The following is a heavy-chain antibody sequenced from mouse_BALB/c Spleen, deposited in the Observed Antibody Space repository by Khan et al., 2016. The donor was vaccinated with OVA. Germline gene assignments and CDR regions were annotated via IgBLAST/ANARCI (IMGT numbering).Heavy chain of an antibody. CDR3: TTNAYFGNYFAY. D-gene: IGHD2-10*01. V-gene: IGHV1-7*01. CDR1: GYTFTSYW. CDR2: INPSTGYT. J-gene: IGHJ2*01. Sequence: QVHVKQSGAELAKPGASVKMSCKASGYTFTSYWMHWVKQRPGQGLEWIGYINPSTGYTAYNQKFKDKATLTADKSSSTAYMQLSSLPSADSAVYELTTNAYFGNYFAYWGQGSTLTVSS.